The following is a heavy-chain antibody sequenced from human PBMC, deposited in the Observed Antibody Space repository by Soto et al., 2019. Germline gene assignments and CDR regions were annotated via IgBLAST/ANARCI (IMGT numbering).Heavy chain of an antibody. Sequence: PSETLSLTCTVSGGSISSGDYYWSWIRQPPGKGLEWIGYIYYSGSTYYNPSLKSRVTISVDTSKNQFSPKLSSVTAADTAVYYCARTENWNSEFYFDYWGQGTLVTVSS. CDR2: IYYSGST. CDR1: GGSISSGDYY. D-gene: IGHD1-7*01. V-gene: IGHV4-30-4*01. CDR3: ARTENWNSEFYFDY. J-gene: IGHJ4*02.